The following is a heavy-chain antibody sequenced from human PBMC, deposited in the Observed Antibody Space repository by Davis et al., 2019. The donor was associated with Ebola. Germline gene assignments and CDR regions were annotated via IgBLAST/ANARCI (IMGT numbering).Heavy chain of an antibody. Sequence: NVQGRVTMTTDTSTSTAYMELRSLRSDDTAVYYCARDWTTVTTRFDYWGQGTLVTVSS. J-gene: IGHJ4*02. D-gene: IGHD4-17*01. CDR3: ARDWTTVTTRFDY. V-gene: IGHV1-18*01.